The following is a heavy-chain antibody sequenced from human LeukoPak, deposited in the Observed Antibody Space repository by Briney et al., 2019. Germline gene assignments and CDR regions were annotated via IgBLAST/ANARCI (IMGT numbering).Heavy chain of an antibody. D-gene: IGHD1-26*01. Sequence: SGTLSLTCGVSGGSISSTNWWSWVRQPPGQGLEWIGEIYLSGVTNYNPSLKSRVTMSLDRSKNHLSLNLTSVTAADTAVYYCSRESGAFSPFGYWGQGTLVTVSS. V-gene: IGHV4-4*02. CDR1: GGSISSTNW. CDR2: IYLSGVT. CDR3: SRESGAFSPFGY. J-gene: IGHJ4*02.